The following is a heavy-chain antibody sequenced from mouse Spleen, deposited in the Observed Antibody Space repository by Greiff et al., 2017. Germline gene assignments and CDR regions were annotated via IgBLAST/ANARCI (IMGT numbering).Heavy chain of an antibody. CDR1: GYTFTSYY. Sequence: QVQLKQSGAELVKPGASVKLSCKASGYTFTSYYMYWVKQRPGQGLEWIGEINPSNGGTNFNEKFKSKATLTVDKSSSTAYMQLSSLTSEDSAVYYCTTHYYGYDYWGQGTTLTVSS. J-gene: IGHJ2*01. V-gene: IGHV1S81*02. D-gene: IGHD1-2*01. CDR2: INPSNGGT. CDR3: TTHYYGYDY.